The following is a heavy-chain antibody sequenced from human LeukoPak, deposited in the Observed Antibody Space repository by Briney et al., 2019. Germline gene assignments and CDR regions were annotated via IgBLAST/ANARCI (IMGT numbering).Heavy chain of an antibody. CDR2: IYYSGST. J-gene: IGHJ6*03. Sequence: SETLSLTCTVSGGSISSYYWSWIRQPPGKGLEWIGYIYYSGSTNYNPSLKSRVTISVDTSKNQFSLKLSSVTAADTAVYYCARVGGTQYYYYYYYMDVWGKGTTVTVSS. V-gene: IGHV4-59*12. CDR1: GGSISSYY. D-gene: IGHD1-26*01. CDR3: ARVGGTQYYYYYYYMDV.